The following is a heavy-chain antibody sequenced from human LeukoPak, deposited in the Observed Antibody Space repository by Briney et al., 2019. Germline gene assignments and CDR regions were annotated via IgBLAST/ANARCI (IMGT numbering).Heavy chain of an antibody. V-gene: IGHV4-59*01. CDR2: IYSRST. CDR1: GGPISTFS. J-gene: IGHJ4*02. D-gene: IGHD5-18*01. CDR3: ARDTTVASGIQY. Sequence: SETLSLTCTVSGGPISTFSWSWLRQSPGKGPEWIGSIYSRSTNFNPSFKSRVAISVDTSKNQFSLRLNSLTTADTAAYYCARDTTVASGIQYWGQGTLVTVSS.